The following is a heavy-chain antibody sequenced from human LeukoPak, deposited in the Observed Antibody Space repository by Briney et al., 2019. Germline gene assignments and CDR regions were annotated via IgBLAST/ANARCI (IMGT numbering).Heavy chain of an antibody. CDR3: ARVESSSWVELI. V-gene: IGHV4-59*01. CDR1: GGSISSYY. D-gene: IGHD6-13*01. J-gene: IGHJ3*02. Sequence: PSETLSLTCTVSGGSISSYYWSWIRQPPGKGLEWIGYIYYSGSTNYNPSFKSRVTISVDTSKNQFSLKLSSVTAADTAVYYCARVESSSWVELIWGQGTMVTVSS. CDR2: IYYSGST.